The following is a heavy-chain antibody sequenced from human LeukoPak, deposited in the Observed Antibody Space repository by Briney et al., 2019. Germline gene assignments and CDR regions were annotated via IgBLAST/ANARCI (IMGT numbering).Heavy chain of an antibody. V-gene: IGHV1-8*01. D-gene: IGHD3-22*01. CDR3: ARTEYYYDSRGSDY. J-gene: IGHJ4*02. CDR1: GYTFTSYD. Sequence: GASVKVSCKASGYTFTSYDINWVRQATGQGLEWMGWMNPNSGNTGYAQKFQGRVTMTRSTSISTAYMELRSLRSDDTAVYYCARTEYYYDSRGSDYWGQGTLVTVSS. CDR2: MNPNSGNT.